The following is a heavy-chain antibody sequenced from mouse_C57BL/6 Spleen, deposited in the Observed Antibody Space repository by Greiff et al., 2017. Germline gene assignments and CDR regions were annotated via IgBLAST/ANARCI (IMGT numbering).Heavy chain of an antibody. J-gene: IGHJ3*01. CDR3: ARATTVPEAWFAY. Sequence: QVQLQQPGAELVRPGSSVKLSCKASGYTFTSYWMHWVKQRPIQGLEWIGNIDPSDSETHYNQKFQDKATLTVDKSSSTAYMQRSSLTSEDSAVYYCARATTVPEAWFAYWGQGTLVTVSA. CDR2: IDPSDSET. D-gene: IGHD1-1*01. V-gene: IGHV1-52*01. CDR1: GYTFTSYW.